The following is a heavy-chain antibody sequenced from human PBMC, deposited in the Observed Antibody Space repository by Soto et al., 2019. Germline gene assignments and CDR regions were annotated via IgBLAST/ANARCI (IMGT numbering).Heavy chain of an antibody. D-gene: IGHD2-2*01. CDR1: GFSFSRHS. CDR2: ISPTSEYI. Sequence: GGSLRLSCAASGFSFSRHSMNWVRQAPGKGLEWVSSISPTSEYIYHADSVKGRFTISRDDSKSIAYLQMNSLKTEDTAVYYCTRSPDWDPMGYCISTSCYLYYYGMDVWGQGTTVTVSS. V-gene: IGHV3-21*03. CDR3: TRSPDWDPMGYCISTSCYLYYYGMDV. J-gene: IGHJ6*02.